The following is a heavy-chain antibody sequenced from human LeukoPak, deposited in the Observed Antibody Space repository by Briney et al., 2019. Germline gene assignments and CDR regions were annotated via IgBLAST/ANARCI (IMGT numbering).Heavy chain of an antibody. J-gene: IGHJ4*02. Sequence: PSETLSLTCTVSGGSISSSSYYWGWIRQPPGKGLEWIGSIYYSGSTYYNPSLKSRVTISVDTSKNQFSLKLSSVTAADTAVYYCARQDTTIFGVGELDYWGQGTLVTVSS. D-gene: IGHD3-3*01. V-gene: IGHV4-39*01. CDR1: GGSISSSSYY. CDR2: IYYSGST. CDR3: ARQDTTIFGVGELDY.